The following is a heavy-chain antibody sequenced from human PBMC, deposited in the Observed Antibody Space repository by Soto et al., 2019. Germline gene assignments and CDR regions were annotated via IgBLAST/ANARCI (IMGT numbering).Heavy chain of an antibody. CDR3: VHSRCGRVCLLSYSCHSYYVLDV. Sequence: QITLKESGPTLVKPTQTLTLTCTFSGFSLSTGGMAVGWIRQPPGKALEWLALIYWDDDRRYRPSLKSRLTVTQDTTKTKVVLIWTIMVPVDTATYYCVHSRCGRVCLLSYSCHSYYVLDVWGQGTTVTVSS. J-gene: IGHJ6*02. CDR1: GFSLSTGGMA. D-gene: IGHD2-21*02. CDR2: IYWDDDR. V-gene: IGHV2-5*02.